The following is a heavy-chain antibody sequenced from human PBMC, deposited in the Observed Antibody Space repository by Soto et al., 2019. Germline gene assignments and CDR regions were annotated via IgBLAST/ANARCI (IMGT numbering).Heavy chain of an antibody. CDR3: AREVVGNNWHGIFDS. V-gene: IGHV4-4*08. D-gene: IGHD1-1*01. Sequence: WTWIRQTPRKELQWIGYVYTSGSPKYNSSLKSRVTISLDASNSQFSLTMSSVTAADTGVYYCAREVVGNNWHGIFDSWGRGTLVVVSS. CDR2: VYTSGSP. J-gene: IGHJ4*02.